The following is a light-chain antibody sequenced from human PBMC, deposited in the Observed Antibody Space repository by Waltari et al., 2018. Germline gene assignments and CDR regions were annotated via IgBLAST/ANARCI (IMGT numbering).Light chain of an antibody. Sequence: QSALTQPASVSGSPGQSITISCTGTSSDVGGDNSVFWYQDHPGQAPKVIIYDVSDRPSGISERFSGSKSGNTASLTISGLQAEDEADYYCSSQSSDNVVLFGGGTKLTVL. CDR3: SSQSSDNVVL. V-gene: IGLV2-14*03. CDR2: DVS. J-gene: IGLJ2*01. CDR1: SSDVGGDNS.